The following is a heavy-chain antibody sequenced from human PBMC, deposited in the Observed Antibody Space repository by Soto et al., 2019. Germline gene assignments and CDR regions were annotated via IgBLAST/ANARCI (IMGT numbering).Heavy chain of an antibody. V-gene: IGHV5-51*01. CDR2: IYPGDSDT. Sequence: ESLQVSCQGSGNSFTSYWIGFVLQMPGKGLEWMGIIYPGDSDTRYSPSFQGQVTISADKSISTAYLQWSSLKASDTAMYYCARRGYSYGPKGYYYGMDVWGQGTTVTVSS. J-gene: IGHJ6*02. D-gene: IGHD5-18*01. CDR1: GNSFTSYW. CDR3: ARRGYSYGPKGYYYGMDV.